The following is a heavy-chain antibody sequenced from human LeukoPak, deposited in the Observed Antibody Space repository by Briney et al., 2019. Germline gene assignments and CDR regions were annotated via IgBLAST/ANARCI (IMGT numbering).Heavy chain of an antibody. CDR1: GDSVSSNTAA. D-gene: IGHD3-22*01. Sequence: SQTLSLTCAISGDSVSSNTAAWNWIRQSPSRGLEWLGRTYYRSRWHIDYAVSVPSRITINPDTSKNQFSLQVNSVTPEDTAMYYCARGVWYYDSTTYHYYFDYWGQGTLVTVSS. CDR2: TYYRSRWHI. CDR3: ARGVWYYDSTTYHYYFDY. J-gene: IGHJ4*02. V-gene: IGHV6-1*01.